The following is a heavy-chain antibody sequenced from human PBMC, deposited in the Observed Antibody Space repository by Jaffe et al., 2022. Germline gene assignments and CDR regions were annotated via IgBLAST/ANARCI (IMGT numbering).Heavy chain of an antibody. J-gene: IGHJ4*02. Sequence: EVQLVESGGGLVQPGRSLRLSCAASGFTFDDYAMHWVRQAPGKGLEWVSGISWNSGSIGYADSVKGRFTISRDNAKNSLYLQMNSLRAEDTALYYCAKERYCSSTSCYGGGFDYWGQGTLVTVSS. CDR1: GFTFDDYA. CDR2: ISWNSGSI. V-gene: IGHV3-9*01. D-gene: IGHD2-2*01. CDR3: AKERYCSSTSCYGGGFDY.